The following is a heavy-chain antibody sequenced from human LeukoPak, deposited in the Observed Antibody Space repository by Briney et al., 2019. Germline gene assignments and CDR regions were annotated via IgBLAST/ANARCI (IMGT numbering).Heavy chain of an antibody. J-gene: IGHJ4*02. D-gene: IGHD2-2*01. CDR1: GYTFTSYG. CDR3: ALVDCSSTSCQQDFDY. Sequence: ASVKVSCKASGYTFTSYGISWVRRAPGQGLEWMGWISAYNGNINYAQKLQGRVTMTTDTSTSTAYMELRSLRSDDTAVYYCALVDCSSTSCQQDFDYWGQGTLVTVSS. CDR2: ISAYNGNI. V-gene: IGHV1-18*01.